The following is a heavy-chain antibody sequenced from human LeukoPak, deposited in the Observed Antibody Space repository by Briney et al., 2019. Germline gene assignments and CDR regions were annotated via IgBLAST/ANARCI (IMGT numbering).Heavy chain of an antibody. CDR2: IYPGDSDT. CDR3: ARTTIPVTGTIDY. J-gene: IGHJ4*02. CDR1: GYSFTSYW. Sequence: GESLKISCKGSGYSFTSYWISWVRQMPGKGLEWMGIIYPGDSDTRYSPSFQGQVTISADKSISTAYLQWSSLKASDTAMYYCARTTIPVTGTIDYWSQGTLVTVSS. D-gene: IGHD6-19*01. V-gene: IGHV5-51*01.